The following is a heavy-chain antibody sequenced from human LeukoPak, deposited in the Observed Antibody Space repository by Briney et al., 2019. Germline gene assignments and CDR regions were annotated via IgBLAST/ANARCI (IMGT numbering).Heavy chain of an antibody. J-gene: IGHJ4*02. CDR3: ASRGEYSSSDY. V-gene: IGHV4-30-2*01. D-gene: IGHD6-6*01. Sequence: PSETLSLTCAVSGGSISSGGYSWSWIRQPPGKGLEWIGYIYHSGSTYYNPSLKSRVTISVDRSKNQFSLKLSSVTAADTAVYYCASRGEYSSSDYWGQGTLVTVSS. CDR2: IYHSGST. CDR1: GGSISSGGYS.